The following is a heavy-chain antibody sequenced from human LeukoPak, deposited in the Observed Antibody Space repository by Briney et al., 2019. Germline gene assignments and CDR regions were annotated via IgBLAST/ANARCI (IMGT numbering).Heavy chain of an antibody. CDR2: ISGSGGST. Sequence: GGSLRLSCAASGFTFSSYAMSWVRQAPGKGLEWVSAISGSGGSTYYADSAKGRFTISRDNSKNTLYLQMNSLRAEDTAVYYCAKDRLRGRYFDWLLYWGQGTLVTVSS. V-gene: IGHV3-23*01. D-gene: IGHD3-9*01. CDR3: AKDRLRGRYFDWLLY. J-gene: IGHJ4*02. CDR1: GFTFSSYA.